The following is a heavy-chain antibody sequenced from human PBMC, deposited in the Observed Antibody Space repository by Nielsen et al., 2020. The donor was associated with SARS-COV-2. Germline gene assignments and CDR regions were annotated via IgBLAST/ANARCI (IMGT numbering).Heavy chain of an antibody. J-gene: IGHJ5*02. CDR3: ARETLGYCSSTSCSRWFDP. V-gene: IGHV1-46*01. Sequence: WVRQAPGQGLEWMGIINPSGGSTSYAQKFQGRATMTRDTSTSTVYMELSSLRSEDTAVYYCARETLGYCSSTSCSRWFDPWGQGTLVTVSS. CDR2: INPSGGST. D-gene: IGHD2-2*01.